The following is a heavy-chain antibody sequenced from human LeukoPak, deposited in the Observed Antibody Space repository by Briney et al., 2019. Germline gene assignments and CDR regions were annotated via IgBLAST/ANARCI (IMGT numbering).Heavy chain of an antibody. CDR3: ARRSPFNYYYYYYMDV. CDR1: GGSISSSSYY. D-gene: IGHD2/OR15-2a*01. J-gene: IGHJ6*03. Sequence: SETLSLTCTVSGGSISSSSYYWGWIRQPPGKGLEWIGSIYYSGSTYYNPSLKSRVAISVDTSKNQFSLKLSSVTAADTAVYYCARRSPFNYYYYYYMDVWGKGTTVTVSS. CDR2: IYYSGST. V-gene: IGHV4-39*01.